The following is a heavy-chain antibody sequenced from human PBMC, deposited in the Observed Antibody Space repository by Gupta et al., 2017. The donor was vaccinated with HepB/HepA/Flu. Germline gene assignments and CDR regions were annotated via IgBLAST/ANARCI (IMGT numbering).Heavy chain of an antibody. D-gene: IGHD2-2*02. V-gene: IGHV1-46*01. CDR3: ARDSRNCSSTSCYTGGWFDP. J-gene: IGHJ5*02. Sequence: QVQLVQSGAEVKKPGASVKVSCTASGYTFTSSYMHWVRKAPGQGLEWMGIINPSGGSTSYAQKFQGRVTMTRDTSTSTVYMELSSLRSEDTAVYYCARDSRNCSSTSCYTGGWFDPWGQGTLVTVSS. CDR1: GYTFTSSY. CDR2: INPSGGST.